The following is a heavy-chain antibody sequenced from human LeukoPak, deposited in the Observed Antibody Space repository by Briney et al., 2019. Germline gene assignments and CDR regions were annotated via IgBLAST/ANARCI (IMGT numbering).Heavy chain of an antibody. V-gene: IGHV4-4*07. CDR2: IHTSGST. Sequence: PSETLSLTCTVSGGSISNYHWSWIRQPAGKGLEWISQIHTSGSTNYNPPLKRRVTMSIDTPENQLSLTIRSVTAADTAVYYCARRDISSGWSFDYWGQGILVTVSS. CDR3: ARRDISSGWSFDY. J-gene: IGHJ4*02. D-gene: IGHD6-19*01. CDR1: GGSISNYH.